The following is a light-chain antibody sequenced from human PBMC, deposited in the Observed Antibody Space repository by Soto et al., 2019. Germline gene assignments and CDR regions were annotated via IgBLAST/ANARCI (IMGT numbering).Light chain of an antibody. V-gene: IGKV1-39*01. Sequence: DIQMTQSPSSLSASIGDRVTITCQASQDISNYLNWYQQKPGKAPKLLIYDASNLETGVPSRFSGSGSGTDFTLTISNLQPEDFATYYCQQTYSTPFTFGPGTKVDI. J-gene: IGKJ3*01. CDR3: QQTYSTPFT. CDR2: DAS. CDR1: QDISNY.